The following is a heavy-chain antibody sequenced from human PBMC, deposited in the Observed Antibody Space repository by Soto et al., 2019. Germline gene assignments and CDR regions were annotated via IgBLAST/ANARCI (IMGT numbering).Heavy chain of an antibody. CDR2: ISSSSSYI. CDR3: ARDPVCSSTSCYTGD. J-gene: IGHJ4*02. CDR1: GFTFSSYS. V-gene: IGHV3-21*01. D-gene: IGHD2-2*02. Sequence: EVQLVESGGGLVKPGGSLRLSCAASGFTFSSYSMNWVRQAQGKGLEWVSAISSSSSYIYYADSVKGRFTISRDNAKNSLYLQMNSLRAEDTAVYYCARDPVCSSTSCYTGDWGQGTLVNVSS.